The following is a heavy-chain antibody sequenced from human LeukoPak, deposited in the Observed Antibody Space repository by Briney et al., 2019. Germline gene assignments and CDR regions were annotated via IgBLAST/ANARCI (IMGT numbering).Heavy chain of an antibody. J-gene: IGHJ4*02. CDR2: ISYSGNT. CDR1: GFTFSSSA. Sequence: GSLRLSCAASGFTFSSSAMSWVRQPPGKGLEWIGEISYSGNTYYNPSLKSRVTISMDTSKNQFSLNLNSVTASDTAVYYCARRSPLVAVTAAHYYDYWGPGTLVTVSS. D-gene: IGHD2-21*02. V-gene: IGHV4-4*02. CDR3: ARRSPLVAVTAAHYYDY.